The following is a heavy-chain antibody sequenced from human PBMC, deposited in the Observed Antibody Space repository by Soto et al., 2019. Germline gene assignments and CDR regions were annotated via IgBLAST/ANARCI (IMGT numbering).Heavy chain of an antibody. CDR3: ARSNGGYGDFDY. V-gene: IGHV4-59*01. CDR2: IYYSGST. J-gene: IGHJ4*02. Sequence: RQPPGKGLEWIGYIYYSGSTNYNPSLKSRVTISVDTSKNQFSLKLSSVTAADTAVYYCARSNGGYGDFDYWGQGTLVTVSS. D-gene: IGHD5-12*01.